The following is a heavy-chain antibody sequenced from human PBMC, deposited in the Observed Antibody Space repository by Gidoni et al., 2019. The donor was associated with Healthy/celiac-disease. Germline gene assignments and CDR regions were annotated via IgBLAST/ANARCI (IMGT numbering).Heavy chain of an antibody. V-gene: IGHV3-21*01. D-gene: IGHD6-13*01. Sequence: EVQLVESGGGLVKPGGSLRLSCAASGFTFRSYSMNWVRQAPGKGLEGVSSISSSSSYIYYADSVKGRFTISRDNAKNSLYLQMNSLRAEDTAVYYCARGGRDSSSWYWARTLEDYYGMDVWGQGTTVTVSS. CDR3: ARGGRDSSSWYWARTLEDYYGMDV. CDR1: GFTFRSYS. CDR2: ISSSSSYI. J-gene: IGHJ6*02.